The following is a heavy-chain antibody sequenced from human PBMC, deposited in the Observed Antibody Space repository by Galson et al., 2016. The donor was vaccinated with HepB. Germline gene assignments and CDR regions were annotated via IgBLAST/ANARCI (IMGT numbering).Heavy chain of an antibody. D-gene: IGHD5-12*01. CDR3: VNRAEYSGRDNGFQY. J-gene: IGHJ4*02. CDR1: GFTFSTYA. Sequence: SLRLSCAGSGFTFSTYAMSWVRQAPGKGLEWVSGTSHDSGSEFYGDSVKGRFTIYRDNSKNTVYLELNSLTAEDTAIYYCVNRAEYSGRDNGFQYWGRGTLVTVSS. CDR2: TSHDSGSE. V-gene: IGHV3-23*01.